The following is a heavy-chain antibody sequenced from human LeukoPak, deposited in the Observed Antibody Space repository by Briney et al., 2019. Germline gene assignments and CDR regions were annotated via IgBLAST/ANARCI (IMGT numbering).Heavy chain of an antibody. J-gene: IGHJ4*02. CDR3: ADSYNYYDSSGYYGLGFH. V-gene: IGHV1-2*02. CDR2: INPNSGGT. CDR1: GYTFTGYY. Sequence: ASVKVSCKASGYTFTGYYTHWVRQAPGQGLEWMGWINPNSGGTNYAQKFQGRVTMTRDTSISTAYMELSRLRSDDTAVYYCADSYNYYDSSGYYGLGFHWGQGTLVTVSS. D-gene: IGHD3-22*01.